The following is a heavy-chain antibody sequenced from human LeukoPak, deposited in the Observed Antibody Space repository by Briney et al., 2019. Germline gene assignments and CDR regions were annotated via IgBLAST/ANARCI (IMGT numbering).Heavy chain of an antibody. CDR1: GFTFSSYT. V-gene: IGHV3-30*04. Sequence: PGGSLRLSGAASGFTFSSYTMHWVRQAPGKGLEWVAVSSHDGSNNYYADSVKGRFTISRDNSKNTLYLQMNSLRAEDTAIYYCTRGFYYDSGAYYFDYWGQGTLVTVAS. CDR2: SSHDGSNN. D-gene: IGHD3-22*01. J-gene: IGHJ4*02. CDR3: TRGFYYDSGAYYFDY.